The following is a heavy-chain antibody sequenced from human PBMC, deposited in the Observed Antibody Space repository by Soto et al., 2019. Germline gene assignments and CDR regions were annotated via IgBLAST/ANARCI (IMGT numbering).Heavy chain of an antibody. D-gene: IGHD4-4*01. V-gene: IGHV3-33*01. CDR3: ARDRYPNYPPDAFDI. Sequence: GGSLRLSCEASGFIFSNYDMYWVRQGPGKGLEWVALMRSDGSNKYYVDSVKGRFTISRDNSKNMLFLQMDSLRAEDTAVYYCARDRYPNYPPDAFDIWGQGTLVTVS. CDR1: GFIFSNYD. J-gene: IGHJ3*02. CDR2: MRSDGSNK.